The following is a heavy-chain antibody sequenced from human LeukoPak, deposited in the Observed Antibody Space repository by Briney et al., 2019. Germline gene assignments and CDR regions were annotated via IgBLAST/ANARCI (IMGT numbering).Heavy chain of an antibody. CDR1: GGSISSYY. V-gene: IGHV4-59*12. Sequence: SETLSLTCTVSGGSISSYYWSWIRQPPGKGLEWIGYIYYSGSTNYNPSLKSRVTISVDKSKNQFSLKLSSVTAADTAVYYCARGEGDSSGYYYFDYWGQGTLVTVSS. J-gene: IGHJ4*02. D-gene: IGHD3-22*01. CDR2: IYYSGST. CDR3: ARGEGDSSGYYYFDY.